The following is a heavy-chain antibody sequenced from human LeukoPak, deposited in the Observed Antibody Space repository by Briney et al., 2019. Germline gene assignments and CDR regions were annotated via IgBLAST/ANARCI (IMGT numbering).Heavy chain of an antibody. CDR3: ARRGWELIQYNWFDP. CDR2: IYPGDYDT. Sequence: GESLMISCKGSGYSFTSYWIGWVRQMPGKGLEGMGIIYPGDYDTRYSSSFQGQVTISADKSISTAYLQWSSLKASDTAMYYCARRGWELIQYNWFDPWGQGTLVTVSS. D-gene: IGHD1-26*01. CDR1: GYSFTSYW. V-gene: IGHV5-51*01. J-gene: IGHJ5*02.